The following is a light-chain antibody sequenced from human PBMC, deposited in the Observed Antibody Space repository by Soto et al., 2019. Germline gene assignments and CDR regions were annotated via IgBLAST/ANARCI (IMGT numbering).Light chain of an antibody. V-gene: IGKV1-12*01. CDR3: QHADSFPIIT. J-gene: IGKJ5*01. CDR2: AAS. CDR1: EDISTW. Sequence: DFQITQSPSSVAASGGDRVTITCRSSEDISTWLAWYQQKPWKAHKLLIYAASSLQSGVPSRFSGSGSGTDFTLTISSLQPEDFATYYCQHADSFPIITFGQGTRLEIK.